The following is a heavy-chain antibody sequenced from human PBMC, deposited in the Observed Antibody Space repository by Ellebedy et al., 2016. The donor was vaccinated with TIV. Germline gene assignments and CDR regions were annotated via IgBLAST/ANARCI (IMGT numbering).Heavy chain of an antibody. V-gene: IGHV5-51*01. D-gene: IGHD1-1*01. CDR1: GYTLTRYF. CDR2: FYPGDSDA. J-gene: IGHJ5*01. Sequence: GGSLRLXXKASGYTLTRYFIAWVRQMPGQGLEWMGIFYPGDSDAKYNPSFRGHVTISADKSVGAAYLQWSSLKASDTAMYHCARHNTTAGLDSWGHGTLVTVSS. CDR3: ARHNTTAGLDS.